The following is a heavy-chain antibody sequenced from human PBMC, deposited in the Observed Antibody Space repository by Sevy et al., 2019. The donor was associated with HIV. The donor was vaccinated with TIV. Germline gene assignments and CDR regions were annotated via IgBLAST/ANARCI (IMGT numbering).Heavy chain of an antibody. D-gene: IGHD3-16*01. CDR1: GGSFSGYY. J-gene: IGHJ4*02. Sequence: SETLSLTCAVYGGSFSGYYWNWIRQPPGKGLEWIGEINHGGTTNYNPSLKSRVTISIDTSRNQFSLKLSSVTAADTAVLYCARGGGNYGGDYWGQGALVTVSS. CDR3: ARGGGNYGGDY. V-gene: IGHV4-34*01. CDR2: INHGGTT.